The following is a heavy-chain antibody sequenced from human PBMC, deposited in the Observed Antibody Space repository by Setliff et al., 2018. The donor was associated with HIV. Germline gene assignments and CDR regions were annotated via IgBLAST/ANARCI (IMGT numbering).Heavy chain of an antibody. V-gene: IGHV3-7*05. CDR1: GFTFSSFW. D-gene: IGHD2-8*01. Sequence: GSLRLSCAASGFTFSSFWMSWVRQAPGKGLEWVANIKQDGSDKFYVDSVKGRFTISRDNAKNSLYLQMNSLRADDTAVYYCAREVSSTPYYFNYWGQGTLVTVSS. CDR2: IKQDGSDK. CDR3: AREVSSTPYYFNY. J-gene: IGHJ4*02.